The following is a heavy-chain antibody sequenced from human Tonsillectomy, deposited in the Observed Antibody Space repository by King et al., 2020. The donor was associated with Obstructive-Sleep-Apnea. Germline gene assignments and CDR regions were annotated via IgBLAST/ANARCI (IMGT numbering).Heavy chain of an antibody. CDR2: IRYDGNNK. J-gene: IGHJ6*02. V-gene: IGHV3-30*02. CDR1: GFSFSNYG. CDR3: AKDRIGRYSYDYYYYGMDV. D-gene: IGHD5-18*01. Sequence: VQLVESGGGVVQPGRSLRLSCAASGFSFSNYGINLVPQAPGKGLEWVAVIRYDGNNKYYADSVKGLFTISRDNSKNTLYLKMNSLRTEETAVYYCAKDRIGRYSYDYYYYGMDVWGQGTTVTVSS.